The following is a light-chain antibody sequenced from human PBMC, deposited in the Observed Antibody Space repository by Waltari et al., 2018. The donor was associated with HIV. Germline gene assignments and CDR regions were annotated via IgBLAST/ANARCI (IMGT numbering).Light chain of an antibody. CDR3: SSYVGSNRV. J-gene: IGLJ3*02. Sequence: QSALTQPPSASGSPGQSVTISCTGISSDVCDYNYVSWYQQHPGKAPQLMIYEVNKRPSGVPDRFSGSKSGNTASLTVSGLQAEDEADYYCSSYVGSNRVFGGGTKLTVL. CDR2: EVN. CDR1: SSDVCDYNY. V-gene: IGLV2-8*01.